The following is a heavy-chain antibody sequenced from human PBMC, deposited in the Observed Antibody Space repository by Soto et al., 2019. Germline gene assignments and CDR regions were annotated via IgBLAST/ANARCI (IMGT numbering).Heavy chain of an antibody. Sequence: WGSLRLSCVVSGFISISYGIRFVRHSAFKWLEWVSGISGSGGATSYADSVKGLFAVSRDNSKNTLYLQMNSLRAEDTAVYYCAKDAIMVSSSFNYFDFWGQGTPVTVSS. J-gene: IGHJ4*02. CDR1: GFISISYG. CDR2: ISGSGGAT. CDR3: AKDAIMVSSSFNYFDF. V-gene: IGHV3-23*01. D-gene: IGHD6-13*01.